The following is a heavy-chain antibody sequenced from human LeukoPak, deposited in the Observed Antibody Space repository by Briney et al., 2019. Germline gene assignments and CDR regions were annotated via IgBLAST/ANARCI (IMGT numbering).Heavy chain of an antibody. CDR1: GFTFDDYG. D-gene: IGHD1-1*01. CDR3: ARGPETGNFDY. V-gene: IGHV3-20*04. J-gene: IGHJ4*02. CDR2: INWNGGST. Sequence: GGSLRLSCAASGFTFDDYGMSWVRQAPGKGLEWVSGINWNGGSTGYADPVKGRFTISRDNAKNSLYLQMNSLRAEDTALYYCARGPETGNFDYWGQGTLVTVSS.